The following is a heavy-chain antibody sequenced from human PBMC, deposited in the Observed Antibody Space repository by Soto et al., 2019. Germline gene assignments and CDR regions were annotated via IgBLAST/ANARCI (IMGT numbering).Heavy chain of an antibody. V-gene: IGHV3-49*03. CDR3: TRDRSSSWYSFDY. CDR1: GFTFGDYA. Sequence: GGSLRLSCTASGFTFGDYAMSWFRQAPGKGLEWVGFIRSKAYGGTTEYAASVKGRFTISRDDSKSIAYLQMNSLKTEDTAVYYCTRDRSSSWYSFDYWGQGTLVTVSS. CDR2: IRSKAYGGTT. D-gene: IGHD6-13*01. J-gene: IGHJ4*02.